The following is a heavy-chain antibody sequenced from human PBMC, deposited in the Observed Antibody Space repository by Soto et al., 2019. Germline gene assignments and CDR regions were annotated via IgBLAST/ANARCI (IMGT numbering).Heavy chain of an antibody. CDR1: GVTISTYY. CDR2: NYHSGTT. D-gene: IGHD4-17*01. V-gene: IGHV4-59*01. CDR3: VREAYGGYGHAIDH. J-gene: IGHJ4*02. Sequence: PETLSLTCAVSGVTISTYYWSWFRQPPGKGLEWIGYNYHSGTTNYNPSLKSRVTISVDTSKNQFSLRLTSVTAADTAIYYCVREAYGGYGHAIDHWGQGSLVTGSS.